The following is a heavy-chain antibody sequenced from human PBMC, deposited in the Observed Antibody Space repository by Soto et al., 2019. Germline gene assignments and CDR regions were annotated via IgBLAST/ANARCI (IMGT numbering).Heavy chain of an antibody. CDR1: GYTFTSYS. CDR2: INTNTGNP. J-gene: IGHJ6*02. CDR3: ARDYQLPTITYYYYYYGMDV. Sequence: WASVNVSCKPSGYTFTSYSINWVRQAPGQGLEWMGWINTNTGNPTYAQGFTGRFVFSLDTSVSTAYLQICSLKAEDTAVYYCARDYQLPTITYYYYYYGMDVWGQGTTVTVSS. D-gene: IGHD2-2*01. V-gene: IGHV7-4-1*01.